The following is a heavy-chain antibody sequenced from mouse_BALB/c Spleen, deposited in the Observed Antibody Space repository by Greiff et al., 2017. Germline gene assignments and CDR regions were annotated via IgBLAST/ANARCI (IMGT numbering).Heavy chain of an antibody. CDR1: GYTFTSYW. V-gene: IGHV1-7*01. Sequence: VQLQESGAELAKPGASVKMSCKASGYTFTSYWMHWVKQRPGQGLEWIGYINPSTGYTEYNQKFKDKATLTADKSSSTAYMQLSSLTSEDSAVYYCARRDGNYYFDYWGQGTTLTVSS. D-gene: IGHD2-1*01. J-gene: IGHJ2*01. CDR2: INPSTGYT. CDR3: ARRDGNYYFDY.